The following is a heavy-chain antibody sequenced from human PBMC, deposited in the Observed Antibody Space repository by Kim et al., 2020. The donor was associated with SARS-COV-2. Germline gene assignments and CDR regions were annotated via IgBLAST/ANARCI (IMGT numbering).Heavy chain of an antibody. Sequence: SQTLSLTCAISGDSVSSNSAAWNWIRQSPSRGLEWLGRTYYRSKWYNDYAVSVKSRITINPDTSKNQFSLQLNSVTPEDTAVYYCASAPSYGSGRLYGMDVWGQGTTGTVSS. CDR2: TYYRSKWYN. D-gene: IGHD3-10*01. CDR3: ASAPSYGSGRLYGMDV. V-gene: IGHV6-1*01. J-gene: IGHJ6*02. CDR1: GDSVSSNSAA.